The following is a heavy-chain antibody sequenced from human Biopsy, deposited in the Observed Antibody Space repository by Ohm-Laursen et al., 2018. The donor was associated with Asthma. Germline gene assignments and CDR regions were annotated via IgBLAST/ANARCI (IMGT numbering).Heavy chain of an antibody. Sequence: SQTLSLTCTVSGDSISTTSYSWGWIRQPPGKGLVWIGSFHYGGSTFSSPSLKSRVTISVDKSKNQFSLKLSSLTAADTSVYYCARQRTIFGRVIIPDWFDPWGQGTLVTVSS. V-gene: IGHV4-39*01. J-gene: IGHJ5*02. D-gene: IGHD3-3*01. CDR2: FHYGGST. CDR3: ARQRTIFGRVIIPDWFDP. CDR1: GDSISTTSYS.